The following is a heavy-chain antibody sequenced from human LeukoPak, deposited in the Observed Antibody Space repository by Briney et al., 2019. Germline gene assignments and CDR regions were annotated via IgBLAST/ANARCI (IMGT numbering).Heavy chain of an antibody. Sequence: GGSLRLSCTMAGFSNDWMAWVRQAPERGLEWVATINQDGSQIYYVDSMKGRFTISRDNAKNSLYLQLTSLRADDTAVYYCAREIREAAVASWGQGTLVTVSS. CDR2: INQDGSQI. D-gene: IGHD6-13*01. J-gene: IGHJ4*02. V-gene: IGHV3-7*01. CDR1: GFSNDW. CDR3: AREIREAAVAS.